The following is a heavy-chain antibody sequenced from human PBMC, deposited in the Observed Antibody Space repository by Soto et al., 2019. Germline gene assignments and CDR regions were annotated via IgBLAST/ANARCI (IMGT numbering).Heavy chain of an antibody. CDR1: SGTISSSNW. CDR2: INQSGSP. J-gene: IGHJ5*02. D-gene: IGHD2-15*01. Sequence: QVQLQESGPGLVKPSGTLSLTCAVSSGTISSSNWWTWVRQPPGKGLEWIGEINQSGSPNYNPSLRSRVTISVDKSKSQFFLKLSPVTAADTAIYYCAGLGMVAAHREFDPWGQGTLVTVSS. CDR3: AGLGMVAAHREFDP. V-gene: IGHV4-4*02.